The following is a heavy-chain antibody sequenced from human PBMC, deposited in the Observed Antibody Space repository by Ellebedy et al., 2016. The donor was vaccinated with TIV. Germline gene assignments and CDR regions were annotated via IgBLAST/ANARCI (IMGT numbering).Heavy chain of an antibody. CDR3: ARDTPEWFGEDTGASDGIQVRGRY. D-gene: IGHD3-10*01. CDR2: INPNSGGT. V-gene: IGHV1-2*02. J-gene: IGHJ4*02. CDR1: GYTFTGYY. Sequence: ASVKVSXXASGYTFTGYYMHWVRQAPGQGLEWMGWINPNSGGTNYAQKFQGRVTMTRDTSISTAYMELSRLRSDDTAVYYCARDTPEWFGEDTGASDGIQVRGRYWGQGTLVTVSS.